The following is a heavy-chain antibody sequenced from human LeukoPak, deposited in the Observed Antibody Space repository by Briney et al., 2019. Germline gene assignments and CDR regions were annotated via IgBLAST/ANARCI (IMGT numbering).Heavy chain of an antibody. CDR3: AKDRQWLWGGDAFDL. J-gene: IGHJ3*01. Sequence: GRSLRLSCAASGFTFSSYSMNWVRQAPGKGLEWVAVISNDGINERYADSVKGRFTISRDNSKNTMSLQMNSLRAEDTAVYYCAKDRQWLWGGDAFDLWGQGTMVTVSS. CDR1: GFTFSSYS. V-gene: IGHV3-30*18. D-gene: IGHD6-19*01. CDR2: ISNDGINE.